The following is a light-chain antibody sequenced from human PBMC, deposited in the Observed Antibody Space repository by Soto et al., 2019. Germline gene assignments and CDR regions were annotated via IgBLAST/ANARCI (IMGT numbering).Light chain of an antibody. CDR3: GADHGSGSNFVLV. CDR1: SGYSNYK. CDR2: VGTGGIVA. Sequence: QSVLTQPPSASASLGASVTLTCTLSSGYSNYKVDWYQQRPGKGPRFVMRVGTGGIVASKGDGIPDRFSVLGSGLNRYLTIKNIQEEDESDYHCGADHGSGSNFVLVFGGGTKLTVL. J-gene: IGLJ2*01. V-gene: IGLV9-49*01.